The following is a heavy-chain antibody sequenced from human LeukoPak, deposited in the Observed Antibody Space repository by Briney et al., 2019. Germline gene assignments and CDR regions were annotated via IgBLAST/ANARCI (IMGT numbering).Heavy chain of an antibody. CDR1: GFTFSNAW. D-gene: IGHD5-18*01. V-gene: IGHV3-15*01. CDR3: TTQLPIYSYGYEVGY. Sequence: GGSLRLSCAASGFTFSNAWMSWVRQAPGKGLEWVGRIKSKTDGGTTDYAAPVKGRFTISRDDSKNTLYLQMNSLKTEDTAVYYCTTQLPIYSYGYEVGYWGQGTLVTVSS. J-gene: IGHJ4*02. CDR2: IKSKTDGGTT.